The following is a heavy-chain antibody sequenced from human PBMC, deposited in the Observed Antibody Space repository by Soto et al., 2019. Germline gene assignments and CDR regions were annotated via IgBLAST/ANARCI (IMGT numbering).Heavy chain of an antibody. CDR1: GGSISSGGYY. V-gene: IGHV4-31*03. CDR3: ARVGSGDSHNAFDI. J-gene: IGHJ3*02. CDR2: IYYSGST. D-gene: IGHD3-10*01. Sequence: QVQLQESGPGLVKPSQTLSLTCTVSGGSISSGGYYWSWIRQHPGKGLEWIGYIYYSGSTYYNPSLKSRVTISVDTSKNQFSLQLSSVTAADTAVYYCARVGSGDSHNAFDIWGQGTMVTVSS.